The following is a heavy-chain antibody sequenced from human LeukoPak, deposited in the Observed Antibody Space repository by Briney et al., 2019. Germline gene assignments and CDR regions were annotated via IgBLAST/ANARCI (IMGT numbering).Heavy chain of an antibody. J-gene: IGHJ3*02. CDR2: IYHAGGA. V-gene: IGHV4-59*01. Sequence: PSETLSLTCIVSGASITTYYWSWFRQPPGKGPEWIGNIYHAGGANYNLSLKSRVTISVDTSKNQFSLRLTSVTAADTAIYYCAKSAGSKNAFDIWGQGTMVTVSS. CDR1: GASITTYY. CDR3: AKSAGSKNAFDI.